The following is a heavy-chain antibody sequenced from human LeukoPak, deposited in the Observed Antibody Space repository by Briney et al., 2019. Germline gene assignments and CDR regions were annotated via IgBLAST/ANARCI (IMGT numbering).Heavy chain of an antibody. Sequence: GGSLRLSCAAPGFTFSSYSMNWVRQAPGKGLEWVSSISSSSSYIYYADSVKGRFTISRDNAKNSLYLQMNSLRAEGTAVYYCARGGSGGYGDYDDYWGQGTLVTVSS. CDR2: ISSSSSYI. V-gene: IGHV3-21*01. CDR1: GFTFSSYS. D-gene: IGHD1-26*01. CDR3: ARGGSGGYGDYDDY. J-gene: IGHJ4*02.